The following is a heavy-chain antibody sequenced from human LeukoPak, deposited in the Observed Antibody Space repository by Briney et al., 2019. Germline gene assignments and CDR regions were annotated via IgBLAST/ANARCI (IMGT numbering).Heavy chain of an antibody. V-gene: IGHV3-21*01. CDR2: ISSSSSYI. J-gene: IGHJ4*02. D-gene: IGHD2-2*01. CDR1: GFTFSSYS. Sequence: GGSLRLSCAASGFTFSSYSMNWVRQAAGKGLEWVSSISSSSSYIYYADSVKGRFTISRDNAKNSLYLQMNSLRAEDTAVYYCARVRRGYQLLAFDYWGQGTLVTVSS. CDR3: ARVRRGYQLLAFDY.